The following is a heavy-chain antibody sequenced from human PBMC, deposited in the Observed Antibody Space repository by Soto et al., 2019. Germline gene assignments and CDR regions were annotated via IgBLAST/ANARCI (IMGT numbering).Heavy chain of an antibody. CDR2: IYYSGST. V-gene: IGHV4-30-4*01. CDR1: GGSISSGDYY. CDR3: ARVLYHDYGDGKDWFDP. J-gene: IGHJ5*02. Sequence: SETLSLTCTVSGGSISSGDYYWSWIRQPPGKGLEWIGYIYYSGSTYYNPSLKSRVTISVDTSKNQFSLKLSSVTAADTAVYYCARVLYHDYGDGKDWFDPWGQGTLVTVSS. D-gene: IGHD4-17*01.